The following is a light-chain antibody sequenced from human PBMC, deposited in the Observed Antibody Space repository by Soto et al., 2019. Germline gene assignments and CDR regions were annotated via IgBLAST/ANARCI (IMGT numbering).Light chain of an antibody. CDR1: SSDVGSYNL. Sequence: QSALTQPASVSGSPGQSITISCTGTSSDVGSYNLVSWYQQHPGKAPKLMIYEVSKRPSGVSNRFSGSKSGNTASLTISGFRAEDEADYYCCSYAGSSTSFKVFGTGTKLTVL. CDR3: CSYAGSSTSFKV. CDR2: EVS. V-gene: IGLV2-23*02. J-gene: IGLJ1*01.